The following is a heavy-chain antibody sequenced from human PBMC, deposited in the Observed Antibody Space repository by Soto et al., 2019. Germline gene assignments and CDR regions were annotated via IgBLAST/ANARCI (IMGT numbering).Heavy chain of an antibody. Sequence: PGGSLRLSCTASGFTFNTCSMNWVRQAPGKGLEWVSYISSSSYTIKYADSVEGRFTVSRDNGKKSLYLQMNSLRDEDTAVYFCAREISLSAGSYFDYWGQGTLVTVSS. V-gene: IGHV3-48*02. CDR3: AREISLSAGSYFDY. CDR1: GFTFNTCS. D-gene: IGHD3-10*01. CDR2: ISSSSYTI. J-gene: IGHJ4*02.